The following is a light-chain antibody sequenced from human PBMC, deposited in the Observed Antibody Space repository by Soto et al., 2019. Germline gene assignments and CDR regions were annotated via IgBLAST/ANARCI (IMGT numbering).Light chain of an antibody. CDR3: QWYGASPPWP. Sequence: EIGLSQAPGTLSLSPGERATLSCRVSQIVDSRYLAWYQQKLGQAPRLLIYGTTNRATGIPDRFSGSGSGTDFTLNISRLEPEDSAVFYCQWYGASPPWPFGQGSKVDVK. V-gene: IGKV3-20*01. J-gene: IGKJ1*01. CDR2: GTT. CDR1: QIVDSRY.